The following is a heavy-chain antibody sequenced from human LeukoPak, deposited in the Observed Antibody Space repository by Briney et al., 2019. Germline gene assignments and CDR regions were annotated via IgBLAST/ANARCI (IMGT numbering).Heavy chain of an antibody. D-gene: IGHD7-27*01. V-gene: IGHV4-34*01. CDR2: INHSGST. CDR3: ARGFRGDNFDY. Sequence: SETLSLTCAVYGGSFSGYYWSWIRQPPGKGLEWIGEINHSGSTNYDPSLKSRVTISVDTSKNQFSLKLSSVTAADTAVYYCARGFRGDNFDYWGQGTLVTVSS. J-gene: IGHJ4*02. CDR1: GGSFSGYY.